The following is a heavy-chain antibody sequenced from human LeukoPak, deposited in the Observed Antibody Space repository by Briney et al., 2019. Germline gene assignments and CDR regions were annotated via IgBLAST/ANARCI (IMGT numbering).Heavy chain of an antibody. CDR2: ISSSSSTI. V-gene: IGHV3-48*04. Sequence: GGSLRLSCAASGFTFSSYSMNWVRQAPGKGLEWVSYISSSSSTIYYADSVKGRFTISRDNSKNTLSLQMISLRAEDTALYYCAKDHSSGYPYAFDIWGQGTMVTVSS. J-gene: IGHJ3*02. CDR3: AKDHSSGYPYAFDI. CDR1: GFTFSSYS. D-gene: IGHD3-10*01.